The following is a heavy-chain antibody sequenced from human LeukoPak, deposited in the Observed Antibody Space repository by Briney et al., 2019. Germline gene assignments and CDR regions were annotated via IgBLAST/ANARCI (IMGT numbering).Heavy chain of an antibody. CDR2: INPSGGST. Sequence: ASVKVSCKASGYTFTSYYMHWVRQAPGQGLEWMGIINPSGGSTSYAQKFQGRVTMTRDMSTSTVYMELSSLRSEDTAVYYCARDRSGYDRDAFDIWGQGQWSPSLQ. J-gene: IGHJ3*02. CDR1: GYTFTSYY. D-gene: IGHD5-12*01. CDR3: ARDRSGYDRDAFDI. V-gene: IGHV1-46*01.